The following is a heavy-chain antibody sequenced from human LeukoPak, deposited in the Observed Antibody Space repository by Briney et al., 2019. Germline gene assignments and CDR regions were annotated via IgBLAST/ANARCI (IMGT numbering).Heavy chain of an antibody. Sequence: ASVKVSCKASGYTFTSYDINWVRQAPGQGLEWMGWMNPNSGNTAYAQKFQGRVTMTRNNSISTAYMELSSLRSEDTAVYYCARQPGIGVGIGMDVWGKGTTVTVSS. CDR2: MNPNSGNT. J-gene: IGHJ6*03. D-gene: IGHD6-19*01. V-gene: IGHV1-8*01. CDR1: GYTFTSYD. CDR3: ARQPGIGVGIGMDV.